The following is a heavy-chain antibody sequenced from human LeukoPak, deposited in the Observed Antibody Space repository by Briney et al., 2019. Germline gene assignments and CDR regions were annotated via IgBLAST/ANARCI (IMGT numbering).Heavy chain of an antibody. CDR1: GFTFSSYG. CDR3: AKDQEVPSAGTWGSIDY. Sequence: TGGSLRLSCAASGFTFSSYGMHWVRQAPGKGLEWVAFIRYDGSNKYYADSVKGRFTISRDNSKNTLYLQMNSLRAEDTSMYYCAKDQEVPSAGTWGSIDYWGQGTLVTVSS. CDR2: IRYDGSNK. V-gene: IGHV3-30*02. J-gene: IGHJ4*02. D-gene: IGHD6-13*01.